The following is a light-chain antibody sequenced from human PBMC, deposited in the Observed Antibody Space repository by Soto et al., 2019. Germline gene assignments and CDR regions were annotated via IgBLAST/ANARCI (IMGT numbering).Light chain of an antibody. J-gene: IGLJ1*01. Sequence: QSALTQPRSVSGSPGQSVTISCTGTSSDVGGYNYVSWYQQHPGKAPKLMIYDVTKRPSGVPDRFSGSKPGNTASLTISGLQAEDEADYYCCSYAGSYTFYVFGTGTNVTV. V-gene: IGLV2-11*01. CDR2: DVT. CDR1: SSDVGGYNY. CDR3: CSYAGSYTFYV.